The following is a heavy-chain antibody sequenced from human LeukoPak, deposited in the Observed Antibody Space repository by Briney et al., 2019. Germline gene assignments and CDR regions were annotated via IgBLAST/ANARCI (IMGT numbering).Heavy chain of an antibody. V-gene: IGHV1-18*01. CDR1: GYTFTSYG. J-gene: IGHJ4*02. CDR3: ARDANLYDSSGYYGHYFDY. D-gene: IGHD3-22*01. CDR2: ISAYNGNT. Sequence: ASMKVSCKASGYTFTSYGISWVRQAPGQGLEWMGWISAYNGNTNYAQKLQGRVTMTTDTSTSTAYMELRSLRSDDTAVYYCARDANLYDSSGYYGHYFDYWGQGTLVTVSS.